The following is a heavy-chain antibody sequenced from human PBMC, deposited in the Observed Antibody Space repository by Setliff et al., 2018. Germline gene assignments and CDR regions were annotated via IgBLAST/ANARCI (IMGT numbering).Heavy chain of an antibody. CDR1: GFTFGDYA. Sequence: PGGSLRLSCTASGFTFGDYAMSWVRQAPGKGLDGVGFIRSKAYGGTTEYAASVKGRFTISRDDSKSISYLQMNSLKTEDTAVYYCTRDEGWELLGGSLDYWGQGTLVTVSS. V-gene: IGHV3-49*04. CDR2: IRSKAYGGTT. CDR3: TRDEGWELLGGSLDY. J-gene: IGHJ4*02. D-gene: IGHD1-26*01.